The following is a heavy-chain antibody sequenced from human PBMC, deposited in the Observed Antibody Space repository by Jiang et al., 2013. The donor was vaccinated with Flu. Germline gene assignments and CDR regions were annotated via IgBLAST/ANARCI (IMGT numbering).Heavy chain of an antibody. CDR3: AREVVDYFDS. V-gene: IGHV4-30-2*01. J-gene: IGHJ4*02. CDR1: GDSISSGGYS. CDR2: IYHSGST. Sequence: GPGLVKPSQTLSLTCAVSGDSISSGGYSWSWIRQPPGKGLEWVGYIYHSGSTYYNPSLKSRVTISVDRSKNQFSLKLSSVTAADTAVYYCAREVVDYFDSWGQGTLVTVSS.